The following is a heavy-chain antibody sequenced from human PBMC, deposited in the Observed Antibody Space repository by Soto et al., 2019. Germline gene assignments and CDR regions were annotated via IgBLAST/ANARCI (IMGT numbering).Heavy chain of an antibody. V-gene: IGHV2-70*04. J-gene: IGHJ6*02. D-gene: IGHD2-15*01. CDR2: IDWDDDK. Sequence: SGPTLVNPTPPLTLTCTFSGFSLSTSGMRVSWIRQPPGKALEWLARIDWDDDKFYSTSLKTRLTISKDTSKNQVVLTMTNMDPVDTATYYCARMSVCSGGSCYSDYGMDVWGQGTTVTVSS. CDR1: GFSLSTSGMR. CDR3: ARMSVCSGGSCYSDYGMDV.